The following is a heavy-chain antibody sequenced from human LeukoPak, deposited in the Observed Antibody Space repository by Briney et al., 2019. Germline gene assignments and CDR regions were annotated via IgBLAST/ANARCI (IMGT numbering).Heavy chain of an antibody. CDR3: ARGGIAARHNWLDP. V-gene: IGHV1-2*02. D-gene: IGHD6-6*01. CDR2: INPNSGGT. Sequence: ASVKVSCKASGYTFTGYYMHWVRQAPGQGLEWMGWINPNSGGTNCAQKFQGRVTMTRDTSISTAYMELSRLRSDDTAVYYCARGGIAARHNWLDPWGQGTLVTVSS. J-gene: IGHJ5*02. CDR1: GYTFTGYY.